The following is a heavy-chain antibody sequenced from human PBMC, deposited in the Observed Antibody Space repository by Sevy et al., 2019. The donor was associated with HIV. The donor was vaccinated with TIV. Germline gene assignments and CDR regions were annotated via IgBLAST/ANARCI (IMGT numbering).Heavy chain of an antibody. CDR2: ISGSGGST. CDR1: GFRLGTSW. CDR3: AKDVGRQRFSSSCSDY. J-gene: IGHJ4*02. D-gene: IGHD6-6*01. V-gene: IGHV3-23*01. Sequence: GGSLRLSCAASGFRLGTSWMSWVRQAPGKGLEWVSAISGSGGSTYYADSVKGRFTISRDNSKNTLYLQMNSLRAEYTAVDYCAKDVGRQRFSSSCSDYWGQGTLVTVSS.